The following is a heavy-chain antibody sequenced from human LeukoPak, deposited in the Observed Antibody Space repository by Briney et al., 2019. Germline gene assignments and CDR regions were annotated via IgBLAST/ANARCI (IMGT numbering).Heavy chain of an antibody. CDR2: IIPIFGTA. J-gene: IGHJ4*02. CDR1: GYTFTGYY. CDR3: ARDPTYYDILTGYYRVYYFDY. Sequence: SVKVSCKASGYTFTGYYMHWVRQAPGQGLEWMGGIIPIFGTANYAQKFQGRVTITTDESTSTAYMELSSLRSEDTAVYYCARDPTYYDILTGYYRVYYFDYWGQGTLVTVSS. D-gene: IGHD3-9*01. V-gene: IGHV1-69*05.